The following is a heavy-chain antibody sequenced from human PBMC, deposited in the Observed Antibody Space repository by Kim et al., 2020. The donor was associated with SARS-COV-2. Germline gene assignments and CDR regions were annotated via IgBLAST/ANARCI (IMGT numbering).Heavy chain of an antibody. D-gene: IGHD3-16*02. CDR3: ATRYSGDAFDI. Sequence: GGSLRLSCAASGFTVSSNYMSWVRQAPGKGLEWVSVIYSGGSTYYADSVKGRFTISRDNSKNTLYLQMNSLRAEDTAVYYCATRYSGDAFDIWGQGTMVTVSS. V-gene: IGHV3-53*01. CDR2: IYSGGST. CDR1: GFTVSSNY. J-gene: IGHJ3*02.